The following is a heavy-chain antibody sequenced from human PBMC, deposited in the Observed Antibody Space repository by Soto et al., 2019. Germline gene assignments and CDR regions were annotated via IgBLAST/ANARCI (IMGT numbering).Heavy chain of an antibody. Sequence: GGSLRLSCAASGFTFSSYAMSWVRQAPGKRLEWISGLSGGGTSTYSADSVKGRFTISRDNSKNTLYLQMNSLRADDTAVYYCGKASASGYFDYWGQGTLVTVSS. CDR1: GFTFSSYA. CDR2: LSGGGTST. V-gene: IGHV3-23*01. J-gene: IGHJ4*02. CDR3: GKASASGYFDY. D-gene: IGHD2-2*01.